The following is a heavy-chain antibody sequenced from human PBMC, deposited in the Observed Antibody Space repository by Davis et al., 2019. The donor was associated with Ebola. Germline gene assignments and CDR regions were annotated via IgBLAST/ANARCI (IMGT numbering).Heavy chain of an antibody. D-gene: IGHD7-27*01. J-gene: IGHJ4*02. CDR1: GYTFTSYY. CDR3: ARDGMNWGPIDY. CDR2: INPSGGST. V-gene: IGHV1-46*01. Sequence: AASVTVSCKASGYTFTSYYMHWVRQAPGQGLEWMGIINPSGGSTSYAQKFRGRVTLTTDRATSTAHVELRGLRSDDTAVYYCARDGMNWGPIDYWGQGTLVTVSS.